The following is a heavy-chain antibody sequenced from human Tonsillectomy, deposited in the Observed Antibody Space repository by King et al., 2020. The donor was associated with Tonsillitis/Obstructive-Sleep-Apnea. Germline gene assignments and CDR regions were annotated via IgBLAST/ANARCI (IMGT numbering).Heavy chain of an antibody. CDR2: IYYTGKT. CDR1: GGPIISEH. V-gene: IGHV4-59*08. CDR3: ARQAGGTYTEGSFDL. D-gene: IGHD1-14*01. J-gene: IGHJ3*01. Sequence: MQLQESGPGLVKPSETLSLTCSVPGGPIISEHWSWIRQPPGKGLEWIGYIYYTGKTHNNPTLKSRLIMSVDTSKNQFSLRLTSVTAADTAVYYCARQAGGTYTEGSFDLWGQGTMVTVSS.